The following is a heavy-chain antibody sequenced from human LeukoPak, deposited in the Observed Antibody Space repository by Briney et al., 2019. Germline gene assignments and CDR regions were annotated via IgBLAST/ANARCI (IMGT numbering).Heavy chain of an antibody. CDR1: GFTFDDYA. CDR2: ISWNSGDI. CDR3: AKDLFTMVRGVIT. D-gene: IGHD3-10*01. V-gene: IGHV3-9*01. J-gene: IGHJ5*02. Sequence: GGSLRLSCAASGFTFDDYAMHWVRQASGKGLEWVSGISWNSGDIGYADSVKGRFTISRDNAKNSLYLQMNSLRAEDTALYYCAKDLFTMVRGVITWGQGTLVTVSS.